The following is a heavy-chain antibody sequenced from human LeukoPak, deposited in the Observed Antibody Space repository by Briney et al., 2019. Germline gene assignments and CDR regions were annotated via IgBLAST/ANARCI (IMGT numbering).Heavy chain of an antibody. CDR2: INLGDSDT. J-gene: IGHJ5*02. CDR3: ARRPYSGSPNWFDP. CDR1: GHRFTNHW. D-gene: IGHD1-26*01. V-gene: IGHV5-51*01. Sequence: GESLKISCEVSGHRFTNHWIGWVRQMPGKGLEWMGIINLGDSDTKYSPSFQGQDTISLDKSISTAYLQWRSLKASDTAMYYCARRPYSGSPNWFDPWGQGTLVTVSS.